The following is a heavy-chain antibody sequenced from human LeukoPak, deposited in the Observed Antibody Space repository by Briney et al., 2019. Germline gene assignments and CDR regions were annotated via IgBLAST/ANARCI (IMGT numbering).Heavy chain of an antibody. D-gene: IGHD1-26*01. CDR3: AKDGAQWELLGY. CDR2: IYHSGST. V-gene: IGHV4-30-2*01. Sequence: PSETLSLTCAVSGGSISSGGYSWSWIRQPPGKGLEWIGYIYHSGSTYYNPSLTSRVTISVDTSKNQFFLKLNSVTAADTAVYYCAKDGAQWELLGYWGQGTLVTVS. CDR1: GGSISSGGYS. J-gene: IGHJ4*02.